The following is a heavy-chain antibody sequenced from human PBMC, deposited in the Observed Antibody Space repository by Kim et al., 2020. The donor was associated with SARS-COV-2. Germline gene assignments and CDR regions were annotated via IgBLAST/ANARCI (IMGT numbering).Heavy chain of an antibody. CDR2: KT. CDR3: ARDMNPTVYDY. Sequence: KTKHSQRFHGRGTITRDTSANTAYMDLRSLTFEDTAIYYCARDMNPTVYDYWGQGTLVTVSS. J-gene: IGHJ4*02. V-gene: IGHV1-3*01. D-gene: IGHD4-4*01.